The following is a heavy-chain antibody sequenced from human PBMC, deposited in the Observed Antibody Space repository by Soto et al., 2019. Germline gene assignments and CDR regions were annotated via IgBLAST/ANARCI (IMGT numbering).Heavy chain of an antibody. CDR1: GYPFTSYD. CDR2: MNPNSGNI. Sequence: QVQLVQSGAEVKKPGASVKVSCKASGYPFTSYDINWVRQAPGQGLEWMGWMNPNSGNIAYAQKFQDRVNMTRNNSISTAYMELSSLRYEDTAIYYCAKSYGSSWYVAEYFQHWGQGTLVTVSS. V-gene: IGHV1-8*01. CDR3: AKSYGSSWYVAEYFQH. D-gene: IGHD6-13*01. J-gene: IGHJ1*01.